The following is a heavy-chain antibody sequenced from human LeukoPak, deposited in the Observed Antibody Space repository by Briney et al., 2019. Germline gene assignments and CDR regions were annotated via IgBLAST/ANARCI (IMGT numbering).Heavy chain of an antibody. CDR1: GFTFSTYS. CDR2: ISGSGDTT. J-gene: IGHJ4*02. D-gene: IGHD6-19*01. Sequence: GGSLRLSCAASGFTFSTYSMTWVRQAPGKGLEWVSTISGSGDTTYYADSVKGRFTISRDNSKNSLYLQMNSLTVEDTAVYYCAKGSAVPDLHFDYWGQGTLVTVSS. V-gene: IGHV3-23*01. CDR3: AKGSAVPDLHFDY.